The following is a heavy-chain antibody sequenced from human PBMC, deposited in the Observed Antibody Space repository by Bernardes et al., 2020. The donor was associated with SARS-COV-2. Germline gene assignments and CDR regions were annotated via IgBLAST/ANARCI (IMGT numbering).Heavy chain of an antibody. J-gene: IGHJ4*02. V-gene: IGHV3-23*01. Sequence: GGSLRLSCAASGFTFSSYAMSWVRQAPGKGLEWVSAISGSGGSTYYADSVKGRFTISRDNSKNTLFLQMNSLRAEDTALYYCAKSYSSSPCDYWGQGTLVTVSS. CDR1: GFTFSSYA. CDR3: AKSYSSSPCDY. D-gene: IGHD6-6*01. CDR2: ISGSGGST.